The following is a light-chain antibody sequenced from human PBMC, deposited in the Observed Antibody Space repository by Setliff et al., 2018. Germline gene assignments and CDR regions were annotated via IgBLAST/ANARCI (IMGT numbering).Light chain of an antibody. CDR3: QHYGSSLT. J-gene: IGKJ5*01. V-gene: IGKV3-20*01. CDR1: QSVRSNY. Sequence: SPGTLSLSPGERATLSCRASQSVRSNYLAWYQQKPGQAPRLLIYGASSRATGIPDRVSGSGSGTDFTLTISRLEPEDFAVYYCQHYGSSLTFGQGTRLEIK. CDR2: GAS.